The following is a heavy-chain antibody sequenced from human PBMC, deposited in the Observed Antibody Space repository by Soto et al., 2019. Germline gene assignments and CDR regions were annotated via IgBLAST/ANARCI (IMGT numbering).Heavy chain of an antibody. CDR2: IYHSGST. CDR1: GGSISSSNW. D-gene: IGHD2-21*02. Sequence: QVQLQESGPGLVKPSGTLSLTCAVSGGSISSSNWWSWVRQPPGKGLEWIGEIYHSGSTNYNPSLKSRVTISVDKSKNQFSLKLSSVTAADTAVYYCASFNCGGDCYYLGAIADWYFDLWGRGTLVTVSS. V-gene: IGHV4-4*02. J-gene: IGHJ2*01. CDR3: ASFNCGGDCYYLGAIADWYFDL.